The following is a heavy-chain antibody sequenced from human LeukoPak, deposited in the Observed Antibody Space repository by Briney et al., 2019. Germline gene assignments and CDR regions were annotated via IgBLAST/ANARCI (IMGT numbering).Heavy chain of an antibody. J-gene: IGHJ2*01. CDR3: ARREYYDSTGHFDL. CDR1: GGSISTDNW. CDR2: VYHRGAT. D-gene: IGHD3-22*01. Sequence: PSETLSLTCAVSGGSISTDNWWSWVRQPPGKGLEWIGEVYHRGATNYNPSLESRVTLSVDKSKNQFSLNLNSVTAADTAVYYCARREYYDSTGHFDLWGRGTLVTV. V-gene: IGHV4-4*02.